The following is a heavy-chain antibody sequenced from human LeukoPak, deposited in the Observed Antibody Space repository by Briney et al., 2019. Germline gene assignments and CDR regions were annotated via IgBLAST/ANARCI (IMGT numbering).Heavy chain of an antibody. V-gene: IGHV3-74*01. D-gene: IGHD2-2*01. CDR1: GFTFSDFW. J-gene: IGHJ6*03. CDR3: ARVSSPGAYYYYMDV. CDR2: IRTDGGVT. Sequence: GGSLRLSCAASGFTFSDFWMHWVRQGPEKRLVWVARIRTDGGVTDYADSVKGRFTISRDNTKSTLYLQMNSLRAEDTAVYYCARVSSPGAYYYYMDVWGKGTTVTVSS.